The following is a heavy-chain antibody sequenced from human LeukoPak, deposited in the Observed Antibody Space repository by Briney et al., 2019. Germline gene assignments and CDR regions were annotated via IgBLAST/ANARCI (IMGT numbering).Heavy chain of an antibody. CDR2: ISSSSSYI. CDR3: ARDVGSDF. Sequence: GDSLRLSCAVSGFTLSRYSMNWVRQAPGKGLEWVSSISSSSSYIYYADSVKGRFTISRDNAKNALYLQMNSLRVEDTGIYYCARDVGSDFWGQGTLVSVSS. CDR1: GFTLSRYS. J-gene: IGHJ4*02. V-gene: IGHV3-21*01.